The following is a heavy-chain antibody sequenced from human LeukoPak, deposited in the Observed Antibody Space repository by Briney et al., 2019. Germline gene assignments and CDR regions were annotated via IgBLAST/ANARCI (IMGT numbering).Heavy chain of an antibody. Sequence: PGGSLRLSCAASGFTFSSYATSWVRQAPGKGLEWVSAISGGGGSTYYADSVKGRFTISRDNSKNTLYLQMNSLRAEDTAVYYCAKDSGAIVSYADYWGQGTLVTVSS. CDR1: GFTFSSYA. D-gene: IGHD5/OR15-5a*01. CDR2: ISGGGGST. J-gene: IGHJ4*02. CDR3: AKDSGAIVSYADY. V-gene: IGHV3-23*01.